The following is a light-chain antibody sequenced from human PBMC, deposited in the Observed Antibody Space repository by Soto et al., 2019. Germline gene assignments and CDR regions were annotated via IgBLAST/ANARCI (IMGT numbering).Light chain of an antibody. CDR1: QAISTW. J-gene: IGKJ1*01. CDR3: QQANSFPRT. Sequence: DIQMPQSPSSVSASVGDRVTITCRASQAISTWLAWYQQKPGKAPKLLIYAASNLQTGVPSRFSGSGSGTDFTLTISSLQPEEFATYYCQQANSFPRTFGQGTKVEIK. CDR2: AAS. V-gene: IGKV1D-12*01.